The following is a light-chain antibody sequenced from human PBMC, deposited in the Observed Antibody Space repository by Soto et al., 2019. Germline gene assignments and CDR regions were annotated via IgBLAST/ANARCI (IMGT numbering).Light chain of an antibody. CDR1: QGIRND. CDR2: AVS. V-gene: IGKV1-6*01. J-gene: IGKJ1*01. CDR3: LQDYNYPRT. Sequence: AIQMTQSPSSLSASVGDRVTITCRASQGIRNDLGWYQQKPGEAPKLLIYAVSHLQSGVPSRFSGCGSGPDFTLTISSLQPEDFATYYCLQDYNYPRTFGQGTKVEIK.